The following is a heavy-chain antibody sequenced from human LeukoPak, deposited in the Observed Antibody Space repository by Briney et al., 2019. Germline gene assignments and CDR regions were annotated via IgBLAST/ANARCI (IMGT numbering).Heavy chain of an antibody. J-gene: IGHJ4*02. D-gene: IGHD6-19*01. Sequence: GGSLRLSCAASGFTFSSYAMSWVRQAPGKGLEWVSAISGSGGSTYYADSVKGRFTISRDNSKSTLYLQMNSLRAEDTAVYYCAKDPGSGWYWGYFDYWGQGTLVTVSS. CDR2: ISGSGGST. CDR1: GFTFSSYA. CDR3: AKDPGSGWYWGYFDY. V-gene: IGHV3-23*01.